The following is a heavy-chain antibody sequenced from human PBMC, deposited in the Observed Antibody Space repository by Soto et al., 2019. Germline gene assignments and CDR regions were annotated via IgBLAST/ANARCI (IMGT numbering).Heavy chain of an antibody. CDR3: AKARCTGDTCFVPDY. CDR1: GFSFSSYT. V-gene: IGHV3-23*01. CDR2: ISGSGGSP. Sequence: GGSLRLSCAASGFSFSSYTMACVRQAPGKGLEWVSSISGSGGSPSYADSVQGRFIISRDNPRNTVSLQMNRLRAEDTATYYCAKARCTGDTCFVPDYWGHGRLVTVSS. D-gene: IGHD2-8*02. J-gene: IGHJ4*01.